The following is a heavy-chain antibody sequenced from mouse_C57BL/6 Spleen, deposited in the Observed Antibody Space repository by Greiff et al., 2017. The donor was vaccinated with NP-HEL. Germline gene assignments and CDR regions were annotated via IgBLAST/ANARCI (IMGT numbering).Heavy chain of an antibody. Sequence: KQRPGQGLEWIGRIHPSDSDTNYNQKFKGKATLTVDKSSSTAYMQLSSLTSEDSAVYYCAISARGAMDYWGQGTSVTVSS. V-gene: IGHV1-74*01. CDR2: IHPSDSDT. J-gene: IGHJ4*01. CDR3: AISARGAMDY. D-gene: IGHD3-3*01.